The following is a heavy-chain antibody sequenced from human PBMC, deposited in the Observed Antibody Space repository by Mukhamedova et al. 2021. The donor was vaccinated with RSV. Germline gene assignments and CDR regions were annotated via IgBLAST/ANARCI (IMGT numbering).Heavy chain of an antibody. V-gene: IGHV3-30*04. CDR2: ISYDGSNK. CDR1: SSYA. CDR3: ARDPDPLSSGWYGYGDY. J-gene: IGHJ4*01. D-gene: IGHD6-19*01. Sequence: SSYAMHWVRQAPGKGLEWVAVISYDGSNKYYADSVKGRFTISRDNSKNTLYLRMNSLRAEDTAVYYCARDPDPLSSGWYGYGDYW.